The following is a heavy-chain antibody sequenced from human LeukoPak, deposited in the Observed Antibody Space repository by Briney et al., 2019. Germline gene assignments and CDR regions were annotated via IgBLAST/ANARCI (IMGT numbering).Heavy chain of an antibody. J-gene: IGHJ6*03. Sequence: GGSLRLSCAASGFTFSSYGMHWVRQAPGKGLEWVAFIRYDGSNKYYADSVKGRFTISRDNSKNTLYLQMNSLRAEDTAVYYCAKDAIPYYYYMDVWGKGTTVTVSS. CDR3: AKDAIPYYYYMDV. V-gene: IGHV3-30*02. CDR2: IRYDGSNK. CDR1: GFTFSSYG.